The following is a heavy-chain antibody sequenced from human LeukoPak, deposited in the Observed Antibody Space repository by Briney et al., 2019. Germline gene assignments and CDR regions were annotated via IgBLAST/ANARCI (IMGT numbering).Heavy chain of an antibody. CDR2: ISSLSGTI. Sequence: PGGSLRLSCAASGFTFSSYSMNWVRQAPGEGLEWVSYISSLSGTIYYADSVKGRFTISRDNAKNSLYLQMDSLRAEDTAVYYCAREFCSSTSCYIDYGDYADAFDIWGQGTMVTVSS. D-gene: IGHD2-2*02. CDR3: AREFCSSTSCYIDYGDYADAFDI. CDR1: GFTFSSYS. J-gene: IGHJ3*02. V-gene: IGHV3-48*01.